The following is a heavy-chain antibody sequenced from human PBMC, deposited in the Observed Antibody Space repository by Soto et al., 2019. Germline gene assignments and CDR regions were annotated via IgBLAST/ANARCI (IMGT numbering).Heavy chain of an antibody. CDR2: ISTYNGDT. D-gene: IGHD5-12*01. Sequence: QVQLVQSGAEVKKPGASVKVSCKASGYTFTRSGISWVRQAPGQGLEWMGWISTYNGDTNYAQTFQGRVTMTTDTSTSTVHMEVRRLRSDDKAVYYCAREGVAPYYYYGMDVWGQGTPVTVSS. V-gene: IGHV1-18*01. CDR3: AREGVAPYYYYGMDV. J-gene: IGHJ6*02. CDR1: GYTFTRSG.